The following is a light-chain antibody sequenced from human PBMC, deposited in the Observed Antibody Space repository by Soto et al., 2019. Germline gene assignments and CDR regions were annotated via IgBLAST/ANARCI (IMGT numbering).Light chain of an antibody. CDR2: KAS. J-gene: IGKJ1*01. CDR1: QSISSW. CDR3: QQYNSYSRT. V-gene: IGKV1-5*03. Sequence: DIQMTQSPSTLSASVGDRVTITCRASQSISSWLAWYQQKPGKAPKLLIYKASCLESAVPSRFSGSGSGTEFTLTIISLQPDDFATYYCQQYNSYSRTFGQGTKVDIK.